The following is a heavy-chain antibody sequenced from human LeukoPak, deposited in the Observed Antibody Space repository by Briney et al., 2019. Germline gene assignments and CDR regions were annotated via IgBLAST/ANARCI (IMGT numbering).Heavy chain of an antibody. V-gene: IGHV3-20*04. CDR1: GFIFDHFG. CDR3: ARDLKYCTGGMCYFTAVADS. J-gene: IGHJ4*02. D-gene: IGHD2-8*02. CDR2: INWDSTST. Sequence: GGSLRLSCATSGFIFDHFGMNWVRQVPGKGLGWVSGINWDSTSTNYVDSVRGRFTISRDNAKNSLYLQMNSLRVEDTAFYYCARDLKYCTGGMCYFTAVADSWGQGTLVTVSS.